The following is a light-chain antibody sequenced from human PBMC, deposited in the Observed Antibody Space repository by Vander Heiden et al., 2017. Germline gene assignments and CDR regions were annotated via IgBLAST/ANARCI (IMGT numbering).Light chain of an antibody. V-gene: IGLV3-21*02. CDR3: QVWDSSSDLGV. CDR1: NIGNKS. CDR2: NDS. Sequence: SYVLTQPPSVAVPAEQTARITCGGNNIGNKSVHWYQQKPGQAPVLVVYNDSDRPSGIPERFSGSNSGNTATLTISRVEAGDEADYYCQVWDSSSDLGVFGGGTKLTVL. J-gene: IGLJ2*01.